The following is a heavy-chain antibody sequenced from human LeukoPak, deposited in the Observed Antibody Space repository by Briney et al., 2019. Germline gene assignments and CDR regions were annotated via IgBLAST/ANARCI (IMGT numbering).Heavy chain of an antibody. Sequence: ASVKVSSKVSGYTLTELSMHWVRQAPGKGLEWMGGFGPEDGETIYAQKFQGRVTMTEDTSTDTAYMELSSLRSEDTAVYYCATRITMVRGVVGWLVQRYDYWGQGTLVTVSS. J-gene: IGHJ4*02. CDR1: GYTLTELS. CDR3: ATRITMVRGVVGWLVQRYDY. CDR2: FGPEDGET. V-gene: IGHV1-24*01. D-gene: IGHD3-10*01.